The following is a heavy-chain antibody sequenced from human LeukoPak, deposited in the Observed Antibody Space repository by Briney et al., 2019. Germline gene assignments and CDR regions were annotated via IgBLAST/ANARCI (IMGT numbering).Heavy chain of an antibody. Sequence: GGSLRLSCAASGFPFSSYWMHWVRQVPGKGLLWVSRINSDGSATIYADSVRGRFTISRDNAKNTLYLQMSGLGVEDTAVYHCASDSPYYGMDVWGQGTTVTVSS. J-gene: IGHJ6*02. CDR2: INSDGSAT. CDR1: GFPFSSYW. CDR3: ASDSPYYGMDV. V-gene: IGHV3-74*01.